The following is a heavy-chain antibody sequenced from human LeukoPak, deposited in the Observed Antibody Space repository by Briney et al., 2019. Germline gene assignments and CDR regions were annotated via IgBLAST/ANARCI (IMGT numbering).Heavy chain of an antibody. CDR3: TRPWTYYDSSGYYKDAFDI. J-gene: IGHJ3*02. CDR2: IRRKANICAT. V-gene: IGHV3-73*01. D-gene: IGHD3-22*01. CDR1: GLPFSGSA. Sequence: GGSLRLSCGASGLPFSGSAMHWVPQASGKGVEWVGRIRRKANICATAYAASVKCRFTISRDDSKNTAYLQMNSLKNEATAVYYCTRPWTYYDSSGYYKDAFDIWGQGTMVTVSS.